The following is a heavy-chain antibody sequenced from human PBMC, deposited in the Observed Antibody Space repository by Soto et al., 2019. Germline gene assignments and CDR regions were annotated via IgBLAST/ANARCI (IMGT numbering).Heavy chain of an antibody. CDR2: VNPNSGVT. Sequence: QVQLVQSGAAVKKPGASVKVSCKASGYTFTGYYMHWVRQAPGQGLEWMGWVNPNSGVTNYAQKFQGRVTMTRGTSISTAYMELSRLRSDDTAVYYCARGGASSSWYGGIRTFDYWGQGTLVTVSS. D-gene: IGHD6-13*01. J-gene: IGHJ4*02. CDR1: GYTFTGYY. CDR3: ARGGASSSWYGGIRTFDY. V-gene: IGHV1-2*02.